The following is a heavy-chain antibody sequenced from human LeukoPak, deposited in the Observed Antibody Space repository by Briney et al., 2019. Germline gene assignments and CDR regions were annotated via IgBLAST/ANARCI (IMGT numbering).Heavy chain of an antibody. CDR1: GFTVTSNY. J-gene: IGHJ4*02. CDR3: AREGPIRYFDY. Sequence: PGGSLRLSCAASGFTVTSNYMNWVRQAPGKGLEWVSSISTSSSYIYYADSLKGRFTISRDNAKNSLYLQMNSLRAEDTAVYYCAREGPIRYFDYWGQGTLVTVSS. V-gene: IGHV3-21*01. CDR2: ISTSSSYI. D-gene: IGHD3-10*01.